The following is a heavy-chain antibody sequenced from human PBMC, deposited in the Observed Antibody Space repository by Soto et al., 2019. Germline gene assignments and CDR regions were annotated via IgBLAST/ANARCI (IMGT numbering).Heavy chain of an antibody. CDR1: GGSISSYY. J-gene: IGHJ4*02. CDR2: IYYSGST. V-gene: IGHV4-59*01. D-gene: IGHD5-12*01. Sequence: SETLSLTCTVSGGSISSYYWSWIRQPPGKGLEWIGYIYYSGSTNYNPSLKSRVTISVDTSKNQFSLKLSSVTAADTAVYYCARDRKGSGYDYWGRGTLVTVSS. CDR3: ARDRKGSGYDY.